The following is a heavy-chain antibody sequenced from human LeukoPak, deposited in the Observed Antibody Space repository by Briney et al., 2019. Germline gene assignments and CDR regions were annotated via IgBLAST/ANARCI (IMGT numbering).Heavy chain of an antibody. D-gene: IGHD1-26*01. CDR3: ARDRTLKWELLVYYYYGMDV. V-gene: IGHV1-18*04. CDR1: GYSFTGYY. J-gene: IGHJ6*02. Sequence: ASVKVSCKASGYSFTGYYIHWVRQAPEQGLEWMGWISAYNGNTNYAQKLQGRVTMTTDTSTSTAYMELRSLRSDDTAVYYCARDRTLKWELLVYYYYGMDVWGQGTTVTVSS. CDR2: ISAYNGNT.